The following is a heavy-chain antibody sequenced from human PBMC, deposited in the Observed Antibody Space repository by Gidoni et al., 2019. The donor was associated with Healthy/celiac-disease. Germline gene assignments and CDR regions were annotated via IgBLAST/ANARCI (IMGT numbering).Heavy chain of an antibody. CDR2: IYTSGST. Sequence: QVQLQESGPGLVQPSETLSLTCTVSGGSISSYYWSWIRQPAGKGLEWIGRIYTSGSTNYNPSLKSRVTMSVDTSKNQFSLKLSSVTAADTAVYYCARVRPEYDFWSGYSYYGMDVWGQGTTVTVSS. V-gene: IGHV4-4*07. J-gene: IGHJ6*02. CDR3: ARVRPEYDFWSGYSYYGMDV. D-gene: IGHD3-3*01. CDR1: GGSISSYY.